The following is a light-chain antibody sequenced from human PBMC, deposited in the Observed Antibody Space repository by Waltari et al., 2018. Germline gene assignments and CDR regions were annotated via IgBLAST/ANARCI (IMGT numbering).Light chain of an antibody. Sequence: EIVLTQSPATLSLSPGERATLSCRASQSVSRSLAWYQQKPGQAPSLLIYDASNRATGIPARFSGSGSGTDFILTISSLEPEDFAVYYCQQRSNWPITFGQGTRLEIK. J-gene: IGKJ5*01. CDR2: DAS. V-gene: IGKV3-11*01. CDR1: QSVSRS. CDR3: QQRSNWPIT.